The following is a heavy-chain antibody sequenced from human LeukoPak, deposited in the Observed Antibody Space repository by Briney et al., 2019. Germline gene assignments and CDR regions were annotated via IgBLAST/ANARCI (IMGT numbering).Heavy chain of an antibody. CDR1: GYTFTGYY. CDR3: ARYTSSSSYWYFDL. Sequence: ASLTVSCKASGYTFTGYYMHWVRQAPGQGLEWMGWINPNSGGTNYAQKFQGRVTMTRDTSISTAYMELSRLRSDDTAVYYCARYTSSSSYWYFDLWGRGTLVTVSS. CDR2: INPNSGGT. V-gene: IGHV1-2*02. D-gene: IGHD6-13*01. J-gene: IGHJ2*01.